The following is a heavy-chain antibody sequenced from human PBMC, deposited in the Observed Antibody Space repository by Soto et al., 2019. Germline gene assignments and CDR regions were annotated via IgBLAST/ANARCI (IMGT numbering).Heavy chain of an antibody. Sequence: PGGSLRLSCAASGFNLSRHDMYWVRQATGKGLEWVSAIGTAGDPYYPGSVKGRFTISRENAKNSLYLQMNSLRAGDTAVYYCARGPRADYGDYYFDYWGQGTLVTAPQ. CDR3: ARGPRADYGDYYFDY. CDR1: GFNLSRHD. V-gene: IGHV3-13*05. J-gene: IGHJ4*02. CDR2: IGTAGDP. D-gene: IGHD4-17*01.